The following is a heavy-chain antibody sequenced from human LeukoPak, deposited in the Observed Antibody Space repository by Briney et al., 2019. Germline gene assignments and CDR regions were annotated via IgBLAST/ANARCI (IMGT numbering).Heavy chain of an antibody. CDR1: GDSVSSGVYY. CDR2: INYSGNT. J-gene: IGHJ5*02. CDR3: ARDWAPLSGNYYDAWFDP. V-gene: IGHV4-31*03. D-gene: IGHD1-26*01. Sequence: PSETLSLTCTVSGDSVSSGVYYWSWFRQHPGKGLEWIGYINYSGNTYSNPSLKSRLAISLDTSRNQLSLKLSSVTAADTAVYYCARDWAPLSGNYYDAWFDPWGQGTLVTVSS.